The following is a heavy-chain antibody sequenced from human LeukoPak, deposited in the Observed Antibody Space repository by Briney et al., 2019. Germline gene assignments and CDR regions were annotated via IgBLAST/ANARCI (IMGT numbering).Heavy chain of an antibody. V-gene: IGHV1-18*01. D-gene: IGHD2-21*02. Sequence: GASMKVSCKASGYTFINYGVSWVRQAPGQGLEWMGWISGYNGDTNYAQNIQGRVTMTTDTSTSTGYLELRSLRSDDTAVCFCARGPYCGGDCSSSDSFDIWGQGTMVTVSS. CDR2: ISGYNGDT. CDR3: ARGPYCGGDCSSSDSFDI. J-gene: IGHJ3*02. CDR1: GYTFINYG.